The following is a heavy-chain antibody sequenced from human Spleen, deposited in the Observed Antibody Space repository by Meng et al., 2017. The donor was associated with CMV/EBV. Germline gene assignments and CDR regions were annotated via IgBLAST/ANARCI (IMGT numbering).Heavy chain of an antibody. CDR3: ARESRNWNQGGFDY. V-gene: IGHV4-4*09. J-gene: IGHJ4*02. CDR2: IYNSGST. D-gene: IGHD1-20*01. Sequence: QVLRQESGPGLVKPSEPLAPTWTVSGGSISSYYWSWIRQPAGKGLEWNGYIYNSGSTYYNPSLKSRVTISVDTSKNQFSLKLSSVTAADTAVYYCARESRNWNQGGFDYWGQGTLVTVSS. CDR1: GGSISSYY.